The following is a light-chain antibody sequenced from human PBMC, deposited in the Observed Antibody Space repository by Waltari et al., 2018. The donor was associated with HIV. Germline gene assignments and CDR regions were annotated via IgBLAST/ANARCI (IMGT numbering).Light chain of an antibody. Sequence: QSALTQPASVSGSPGQSLTISCTGTSSAVGAYNYVSWYQQHPGKAPKLMIYEVNNRPSGVSDRFSGSKSGNTASLTISGLQAEDEADYYCSSYTASSTLGVFGGGTKLTVL. CDR2: EVN. V-gene: IGLV2-14*01. CDR3: SSYTASSTLGV. CDR1: SSAVGAYNY. J-gene: IGLJ3*02.